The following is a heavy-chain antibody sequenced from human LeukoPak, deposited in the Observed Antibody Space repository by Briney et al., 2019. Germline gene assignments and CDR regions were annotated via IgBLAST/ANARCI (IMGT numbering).Heavy chain of an antibody. V-gene: IGHV3-64*01. CDR1: GFTFSTFA. J-gene: IGHJ4*02. CDR3: VRWGYYSNYDY. CDR2: ISNNGGST. Sequence: GGSLRLSCAASGFTFSTFAMHWVRQAPGKGLEYVSAISNNGGSTYYANSVKGRVTISRDNSKNTLYLQMGSLKPEDMAVYYCVRWGYYSNYDYWGQGTLVTVSS. D-gene: IGHD4-11*01.